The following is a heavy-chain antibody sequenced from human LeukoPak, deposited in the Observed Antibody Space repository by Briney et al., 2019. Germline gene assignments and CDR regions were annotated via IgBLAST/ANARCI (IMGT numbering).Heavy chain of an antibody. V-gene: IGHV1-46*03. Sequence: ASVKVSCKASGYTFTSYYMHWVRQAPGQGLEWMGIINPSGGSTSYAQKFQGRVTMTRDTSTSTVYMELSSLRSEDTAVYYCARDQRYCSGGSCYSLEAYFDYWGQGNLVTVSS. CDR1: GYTFTSYY. J-gene: IGHJ4*02. CDR3: ARDQRYCSGGSCYSLEAYFDY. CDR2: INPSGGST. D-gene: IGHD2-15*01.